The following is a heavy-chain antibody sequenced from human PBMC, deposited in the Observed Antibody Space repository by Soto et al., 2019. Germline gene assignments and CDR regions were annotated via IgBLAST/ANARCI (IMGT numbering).Heavy chain of an antibody. J-gene: IGHJ6*02. CDR3: ARHTLRYFDWLPSLPYYYYYGMDV. Sequence: SETLSLTCTVSGGSISSYYWSWIRQPPGKGLEWIGYIYYSGSTNYNPSLKSRVTISVDTSKNQFSLKLSSVTAADTAVYYCARHTLRYFDWLPSLPYYYYYGMDVWGQGTTVTVSS. V-gene: IGHV4-59*08. D-gene: IGHD3-9*01. CDR1: GGSISSYY. CDR2: IYYSGST.